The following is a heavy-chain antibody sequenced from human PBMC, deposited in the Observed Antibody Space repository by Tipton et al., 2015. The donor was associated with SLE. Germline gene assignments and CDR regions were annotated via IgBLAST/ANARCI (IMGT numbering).Heavy chain of an antibody. D-gene: IGHD3-3*01. CDR1: GGSISTYY. Sequence: TLSLTCTVSGGSISTYYWSWIRQPPGKGLEWIGYIYYSGSTNYNPSLKSRVTISVDTSKNQFSLKLSSVTAADTAVYYCARASFWSGYYIDYWGQGTLVTVSS. J-gene: IGHJ4*02. CDR2: IYYSGST. CDR3: ARASFWSGYYIDY. V-gene: IGHV4-59*12.